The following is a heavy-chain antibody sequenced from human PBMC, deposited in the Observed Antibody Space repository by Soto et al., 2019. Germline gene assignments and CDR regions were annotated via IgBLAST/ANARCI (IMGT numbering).Heavy chain of an antibody. V-gene: IGHV4-59*01. J-gene: IGHJ6*03. CDR3: ARVKLLPRRYYYMDV. Sequence: SETLSLTCTVSGGSISSYYWSWIRQPPGKGLEWIGYIYYSGSTNYNPSLKSRVTISVDTSKNQFSLKLSSVTAADTAVYYCARVKLLPRRYYYMDVWGKGTTVTVSS. D-gene: IGHD2-21*02. CDR1: GGSISSYY. CDR2: IYYSGST.